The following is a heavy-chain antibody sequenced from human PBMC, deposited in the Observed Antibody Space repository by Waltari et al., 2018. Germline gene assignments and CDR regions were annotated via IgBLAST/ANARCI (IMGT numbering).Heavy chain of an antibody. Sequence: EVQLLESGGGLVQPGGSLRLSCAASGFTFSSYAMSWVRQAPGQGLEWVSAISGGGGSTDYADSVKGRFTISRDNSKNTLYLQMNSLRAEDTAVYYWAKGGRAADVWGQGTTVTVSS. CDR3: AKGGRAADV. D-gene: IGHD3-16*01. CDR2: ISGGGGST. CDR1: GFTFSSYA. V-gene: IGHV3-23*01. J-gene: IGHJ6*02.